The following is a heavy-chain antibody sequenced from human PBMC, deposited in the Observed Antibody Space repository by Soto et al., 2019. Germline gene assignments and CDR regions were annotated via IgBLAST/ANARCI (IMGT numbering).Heavy chain of an antibody. J-gene: IGHJ4*01. V-gene: IGHV4-4*07. CDR2: LYLGGPP. CDR3: AADSGRGGRAFDH. CDR1: DASITNFF. D-gene: IGHD3-10*01. Sequence: QVQIQESGPGLVTPSDTLSLTCTVSDASITNFFWTWVRPPAGGPLEWIGRLYLGGPPTYNPSLRSRLFISADTSKNQVSLKLTSVTAADTAVYYCAADSGRGGRAFDHWGHGALATVSS.